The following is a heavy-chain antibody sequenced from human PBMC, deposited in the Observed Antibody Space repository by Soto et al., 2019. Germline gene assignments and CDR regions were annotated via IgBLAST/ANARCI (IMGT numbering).Heavy chain of an antibody. CDR1: GGSISSSSYY. CDR3: ASLGYYYGMDV. V-gene: IGHV4-39*01. Sequence: QLQLQESGPGLVKPSETLSLTCTVSGGSISSSSYYWGWIRQPPGKGLEWIGSIYYSGSTYYNPYRKSRVTISVDTSKNQFSLKLSSVTAADTAVYYCASLGYYYGMDVWGQGTTVTVSS. J-gene: IGHJ6*02. D-gene: IGHD3-16*01. CDR2: IYYSGST.